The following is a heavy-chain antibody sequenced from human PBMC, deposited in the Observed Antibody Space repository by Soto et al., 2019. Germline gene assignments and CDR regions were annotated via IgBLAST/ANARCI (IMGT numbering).Heavy chain of an antibody. D-gene: IGHD5-18*01. CDR3: ARVLRGYRNAIALNWFDP. CDR1: GGSISSGGYY. J-gene: IGHJ5*02. V-gene: IGHV4-31*03. CDR2: IYYSGST. Sequence: QVQLQESGPGLVKPSQTLSLACTVSGGSISSGGYYWSWIRQHPGKGLEWIGYIYYSGSTYYNPSLKSRVNISVDTSKNQFALKLSSVTAADTAVYYCARVLRGYRNAIALNWFDPWGQGTLVTVSS.